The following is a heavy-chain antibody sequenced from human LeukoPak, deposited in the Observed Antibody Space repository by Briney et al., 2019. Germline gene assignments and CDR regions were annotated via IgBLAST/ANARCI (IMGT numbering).Heavy chain of an antibody. CDR1: GYSISSGYY. V-gene: IGHV4-4*07. J-gene: IGHJ6*03. CDR3: ATHSSSSYYYYYMDV. D-gene: IGHD6-6*01. Sequence: PSETLSLTCAVSGYSISSGYYWGWIRQPAGKGLEWIGRIYTSGSTNYNPSLKSRVTMSVDTSKNQFSLKLSSVTAADTAVYYCATHSSSSYYYYYMDVWGKGTTVTVSS. CDR2: IYTSGST.